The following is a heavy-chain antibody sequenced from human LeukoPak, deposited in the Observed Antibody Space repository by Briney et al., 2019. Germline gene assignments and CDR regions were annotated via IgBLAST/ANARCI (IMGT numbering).Heavy chain of an antibody. CDR1: GGSISSYY. D-gene: IGHD3-22*01. CDR3: ERGKVSSGYYYYFDY. J-gene: IGHJ4*02. CDR2: IYYSGST. V-gene: IGHV4-59*01. Sequence: SETLSLTCTVSGGSISSYYWSWIRQPPGKGLEWIGYIYYSGSTNYNPSLKSRVTISVDTSKNQFSLKLSSVTAADTAVYYCERGKVSSGYYYYFDYWGQGTLVTVSS.